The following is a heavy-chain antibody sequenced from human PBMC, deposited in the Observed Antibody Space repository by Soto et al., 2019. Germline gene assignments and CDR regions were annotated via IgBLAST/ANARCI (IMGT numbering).Heavy chain of an antibody. CDR3: AKARGSSTPAPGSY. V-gene: IGHV3-23*01. D-gene: IGHD2-2*01. J-gene: IGHJ4*02. CDR2: ISGSGGST. CDR1: GFTFSNYS. Sequence: GGSLRLSCAASGFTFSNYSMSWVRQAPGKGLEWVSAISGSGGSTYYADSVKGRFTISRDNSKNTLYLQMNSLRAEDTAVYYCAKARGSSTPAPGSYWGQGTLVTVS.